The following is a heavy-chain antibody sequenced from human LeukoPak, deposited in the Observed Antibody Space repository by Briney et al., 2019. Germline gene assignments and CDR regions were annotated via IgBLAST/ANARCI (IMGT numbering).Heavy chain of an antibody. CDR2: ISGSGGST. CDR3: AKDRSGLGYGSGSQSYDY. CDR1: GITFSSYA. V-gene: IGHV3-23*01. Sequence: GGSLRLSCAASGITFSSYAMNWVRQAPGKGLEWVSAISGSGGSTYYADSVKGRFTISRDNSKNTLYLQMNSLRAEDTAVYYCAKDRSGLGYGSGSQSYDYWGQGTLVTVSS. J-gene: IGHJ4*02. D-gene: IGHD3-10*01.